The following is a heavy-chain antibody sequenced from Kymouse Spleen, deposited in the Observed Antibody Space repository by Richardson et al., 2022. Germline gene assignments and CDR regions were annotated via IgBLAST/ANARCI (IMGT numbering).Heavy chain of an antibody. Sequence: QVQLQQWGAGLLKPSETLSLTCAVYGGSFSGYYWSWIRQPPGKGLEWIGEINHSGSTNYNPSLKSRVTISVDTSKNQFSLKLSSVTAADTAVYYCAREGYYGSGSYYNYYYYGMDVWGQGTTVTVSS. CDR1: GGSFSGYY. D-gene: IGHD3-10*01. V-gene: IGHV4-34*01. J-gene: IGHJ6*02. CDR3: AREGYYGSGSYYNYYYYGMDV. CDR2: INHSGST.